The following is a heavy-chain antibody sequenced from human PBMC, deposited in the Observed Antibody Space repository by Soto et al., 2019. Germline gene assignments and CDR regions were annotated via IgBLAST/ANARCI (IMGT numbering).Heavy chain of an antibody. Sequence: EVQLVESGGGFIQPGGSLRLSCAASGLPISNAWMNWVRQAPGKGLEWVGRIKTKTEGGPTDYVAAVKGRFTVSRDDSKNTLYLQMNSLKTDDTAVYYCTTGSVEGVWGQGTTVTVSS. CDR3: TTGSVEGV. J-gene: IGHJ6*02. CDR2: IKTKTEGGPT. D-gene: IGHD2-15*01. CDR1: GLPISNAW. V-gene: IGHV3-15*07.